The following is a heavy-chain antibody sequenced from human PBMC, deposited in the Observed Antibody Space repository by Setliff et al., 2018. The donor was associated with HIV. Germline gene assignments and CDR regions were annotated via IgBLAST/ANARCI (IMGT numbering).Heavy chain of an antibody. J-gene: IGHJ5*02. V-gene: IGHV3-30*04. CDR3: AREGGSSGHAGFFGP. D-gene: IGHD6-19*01. Sequence: GGSLRLSCAASGFTFSTSAMHWVRQAPGKGLEWVAVLATDESVTNYADSVRGRFTISRDNSKNTMFLQMNSLRLDDTAVYYCAREGGSSGHAGFFGPWGQGTLVTVSS. CDR1: GFTFSTSA. CDR2: LATDESVT.